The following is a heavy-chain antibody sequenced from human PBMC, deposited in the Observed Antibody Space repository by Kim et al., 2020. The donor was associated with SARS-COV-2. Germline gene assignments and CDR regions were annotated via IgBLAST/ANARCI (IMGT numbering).Heavy chain of an antibody. D-gene: IGHD3-10*01. CDR2: ISSSSSYI. CDR1: GFTFSSYS. J-gene: IGHJ4*02. Sequence: GGSLRLSCAASGFTFSSYSMNWVRQAPGKGLEWVSSISSSSSYIYYADSVKGRFTISRDNAKNSLYLQMNSLRAEDTAVYYCARGLQGYTQYYYGSGSYYNNYFDYWGQGTLVTVSS. CDR3: ARGLQGYTQYYYGSGSYYNNYFDY. V-gene: IGHV3-21*01.